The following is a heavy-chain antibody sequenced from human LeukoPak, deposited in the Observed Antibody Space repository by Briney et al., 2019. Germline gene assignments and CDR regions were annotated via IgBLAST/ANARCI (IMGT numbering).Heavy chain of an antibody. Sequence: GGSLRLSCAASGFTFSSYSMNWVRQAPGKGLEWVSSISSSSSYIYYADSVKGRFTISRGNAKNSLYLQMNSLRAEDTAVYYCARDHSSGWYGYWGQGTLVTVSS. CDR3: ARDHSSGWYGY. D-gene: IGHD6-19*01. V-gene: IGHV3-21*01. CDR2: ISSSSSYI. J-gene: IGHJ4*02. CDR1: GFTFSSYS.